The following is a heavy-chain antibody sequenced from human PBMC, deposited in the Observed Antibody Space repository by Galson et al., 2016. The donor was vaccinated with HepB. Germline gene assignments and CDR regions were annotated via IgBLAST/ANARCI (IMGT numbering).Heavy chain of an antibody. V-gene: IGHV3-53*01. D-gene: IGHD2-2*01. CDR2: IYSSGST. Sequence: SLRLSCAASGFSVSSNYMSWVRQAPGKGLEWVSVIYSSGSTYYADSVKGRFTISRDNSKNTLFLQRNSVGAEDTAVYYCARDIVVAPSATGYYGMDVWGQGTTVTVSS. CDR1: GFSVSSNY. CDR3: ARDIVVAPSATGYYGMDV. J-gene: IGHJ6*02.